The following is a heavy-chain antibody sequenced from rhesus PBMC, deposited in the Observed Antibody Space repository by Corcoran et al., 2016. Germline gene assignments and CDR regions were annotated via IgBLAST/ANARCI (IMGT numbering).Heavy chain of an antibody. CDR2: ISYSGST. CDR1: GYSISSGYG. V-gene: IGHV4-122*02. J-gene: IGHJ4*01. Sequence: QLQLQESGPGLVKPSETLSLTCAVSGYSISSGYGWSWIRQPPGKGLVWIGYISYSGSTSYNPSRKSRVTISRDTSKNQFSLKLSSVTAADTAVYYCARDGAWTPRDYWGQGVLVTVSS. CDR3: ARDGAWTPRDY. D-gene: IGHD1-44*02.